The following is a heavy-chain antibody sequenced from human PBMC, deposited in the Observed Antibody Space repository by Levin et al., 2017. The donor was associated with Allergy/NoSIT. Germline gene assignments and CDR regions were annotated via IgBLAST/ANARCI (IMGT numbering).Heavy chain of an antibody. CDR3: AKSGGIAAQSDYGMDV. Sequence: QAGGSLRLSCAASGFTFSSYAMSWVRQAPGKGLEWVSAISGSGGSTYYADSVKGRFTISRDNSKNTLYLQMNSLRAEDTAVYYCAKSGGIAAQSDYGMDVWGQGTTVTVSS. CDR1: GFTFSSYA. CDR2: ISGSGGST. J-gene: IGHJ6*02. D-gene: IGHD6-13*01. V-gene: IGHV3-23*01.